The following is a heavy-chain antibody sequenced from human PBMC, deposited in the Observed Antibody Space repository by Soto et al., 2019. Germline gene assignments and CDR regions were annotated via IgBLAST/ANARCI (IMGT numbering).Heavy chain of an antibody. D-gene: IGHD6-19*01. Sequence: EVQLLESGGGLIQPGGSLRLSCTASRFTFSSYAMSWVRQAPGKGLEWVSAISGSGGSTFYADSVKGRFTISRDNSKNTLYLQMNSLRAEDTAVYYCVKGARTSGWSPAGDCRGQGTLVTVSS. J-gene: IGHJ4*02. CDR3: VKGARTSGWSPAGDC. CDR1: RFTFSSYA. CDR2: ISGSGGST. V-gene: IGHV3-23*01.